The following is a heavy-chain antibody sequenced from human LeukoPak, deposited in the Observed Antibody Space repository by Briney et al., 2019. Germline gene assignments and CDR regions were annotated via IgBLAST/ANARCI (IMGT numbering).Heavy chain of an antibody. CDR2: IYYSGST. D-gene: IGHD2-2*01. CDR1: GGSISSYY. V-gene: IGHV4-59*01. J-gene: IGHJ6*03. Sequence: SETLSLTCTVSGGSISSYYWSWIRQPPGKGLEWIGYIYYSGSTNYNPSLKSRVTISVDTSKNQFSLKLSSVTAADTAVYYCARDIGYCSSTSCYGDYYYYMDVWGKGTTVTVSS. CDR3: ARDIGYCSSTSCYGDYYYYMDV.